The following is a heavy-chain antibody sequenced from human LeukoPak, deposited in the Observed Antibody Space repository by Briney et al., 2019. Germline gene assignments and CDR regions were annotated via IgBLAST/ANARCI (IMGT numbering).Heavy chain of an antibody. CDR1: RATFSTYA. CDR2: IIPILGTS. Sequence: ASVKLSCQASRATFSTYAISWVRQAPGQGLEWMGGIIPILGTSNYANKFQGRLTITTDASTSTAYMEPSSLITADTAVYDCAGGGSCGSTSCCYFDMDVWGKGTTVTIA. V-gene: IGHV1-69*05. CDR3: AGGGSCGSTSCCYFDMDV. J-gene: IGHJ6*03. D-gene: IGHD2-2*01.